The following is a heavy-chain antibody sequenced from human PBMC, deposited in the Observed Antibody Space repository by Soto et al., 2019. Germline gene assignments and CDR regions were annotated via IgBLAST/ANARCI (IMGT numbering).Heavy chain of an antibody. J-gene: IGHJ4*02. V-gene: IGHV1-69*01. CDR2: IIPIFGTA. CDR1: GGTFSSYA. D-gene: IGHD1-26*01. CDR3: ARDLSGSYRYYFDY. Sequence: QVQLVQSGAEVKKPGSSVKVSCKASGGTFSSYAISWVRQAPGQGLEWMGGIIPIFGTANYAQKLQGRVMITADESTITAYMELSSLRSEDTAVYYCARDLSGSYRYYFDYWGQGTLVTVSS.